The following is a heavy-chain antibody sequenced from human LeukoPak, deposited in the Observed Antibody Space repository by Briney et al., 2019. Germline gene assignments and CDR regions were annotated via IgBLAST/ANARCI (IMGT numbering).Heavy chain of an antibody. Sequence: GSLSLSCAASGFTFRSYWMHWVRQAPGKGLVWVSHIDTDGSTATYADSVRGRFTISRDNAKNTLYLQMNSLSAEDTAVYYCARNLYDSGGYYLGLDYWGQGTLVTVSS. CDR2: IDTDGSTA. CDR3: ARNLYDSGGYYLGLDY. D-gene: IGHD3-22*01. CDR1: GFTFRSYW. J-gene: IGHJ4*02. V-gene: IGHV3-74*01.